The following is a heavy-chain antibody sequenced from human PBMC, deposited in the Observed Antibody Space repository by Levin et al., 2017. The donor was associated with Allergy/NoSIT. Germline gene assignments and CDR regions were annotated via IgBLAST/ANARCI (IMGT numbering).Heavy chain of an antibody. Sequence: GASVKVSCKASGYTFNSYDINWVRQATGQGLEWMGYMNPGSGYRGYAQKFQGRITMTTNTSISTAYMELSSLRSDDTAVYYCARVPREHGSYWGQGTLVTVSS. V-gene: IGHV1-8*01. J-gene: IGHJ4*02. CDR3: ARVPREHGSY. CDR2: MNPGSGYR. CDR1: GYTFNSYD.